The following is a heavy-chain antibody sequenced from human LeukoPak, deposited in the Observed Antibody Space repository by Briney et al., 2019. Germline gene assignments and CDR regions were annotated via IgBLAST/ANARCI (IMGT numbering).Heavy chain of an antibody. V-gene: IGHV3-30*18. CDR3: AELGITMIGGV. Sequence: LSLTCTVSGGSISSSSYYWGWVRQAPGKGLDWVAVISYDGSSKYYAGSLKGRFTISRDNAKNSLYLQMNSLRAEDTAVYYCAELGITMIGGVWGKGTTVTISS. J-gene: IGHJ6*04. D-gene: IGHD3-10*02. CDR1: GGSISSSSYY. CDR2: ISYDGSSK.